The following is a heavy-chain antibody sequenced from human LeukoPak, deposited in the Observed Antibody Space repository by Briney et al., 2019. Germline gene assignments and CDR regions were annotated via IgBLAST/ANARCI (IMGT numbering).Heavy chain of an antibody. CDR3: ARAPGYCSSTSCQFHYYYYMDV. V-gene: IGHV7-4-1*02. D-gene: IGHD2-2*01. Sequence: ASVKVSCKASGYTFTSYAMNWVRQAPGQGLEWMGWINTNTGNPTYAQGFTGRFVFSLDTSVSTAYLQISSLKAEDTAVYYCARAPGYCSSTSCQFHYYYYMDVWGKGTTVTVSS. CDR2: INTNTGNP. CDR1: GYTFTSYA. J-gene: IGHJ6*03.